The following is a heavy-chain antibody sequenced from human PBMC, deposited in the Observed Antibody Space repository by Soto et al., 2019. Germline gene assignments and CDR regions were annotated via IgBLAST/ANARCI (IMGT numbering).Heavy chain of an antibody. Sequence: SLRLSCAASGFTFSSYWMHWVRQAPGKGLVWVSRINSDGSSTSYADSVKGRFTISRDNAKNTLYLQMNSLRAEDTAVYYCARDRTPYEYYDSSGYLNPWGQGTLVTVSS. CDR1: GFTFSSYW. CDR2: INSDGSST. CDR3: ARDRTPYEYYDSSGYLNP. J-gene: IGHJ5*02. V-gene: IGHV3-74*01. D-gene: IGHD3-22*01.